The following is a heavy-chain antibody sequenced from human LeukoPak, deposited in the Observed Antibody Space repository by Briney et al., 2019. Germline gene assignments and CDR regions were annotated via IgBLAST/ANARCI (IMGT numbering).Heavy chain of an antibody. V-gene: IGHV3-21*01. Sequence: GGSLRLSCAASGFIFSNYYLNWVRQAPGKGLEWVSCIHASASYNYYADSVKGRFTVSRDSAKNSLYLEMSSLRAEDTAVYYCASAYYYDSSVRYFDYWGQGTLVTVSS. CDR2: IHASASYN. CDR3: ASAYYYDSSVRYFDY. D-gene: IGHD3-22*01. CDR1: GFIFSNYY. J-gene: IGHJ4*02.